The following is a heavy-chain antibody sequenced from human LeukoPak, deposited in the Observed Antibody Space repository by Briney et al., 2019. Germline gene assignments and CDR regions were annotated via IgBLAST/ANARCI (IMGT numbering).Heavy chain of an antibody. CDR1: GFAFSTYA. D-gene: IGHD5-18*01. V-gene: IGHV3-23*01. CDR2: ISGSGDNT. Sequence: GGSLRLSCAASGFAFSTYAMSWVRQAPGKGLEWASSISGSGDNTYYADSVKGRFTISRDNSKNTLYLQMNSLRAEDTAVYYCAKEDRYGPQYYFDYWGQGTLVTVSS. CDR3: AKEDRYGPQYYFDY. J-gene: IGHJ4*02.